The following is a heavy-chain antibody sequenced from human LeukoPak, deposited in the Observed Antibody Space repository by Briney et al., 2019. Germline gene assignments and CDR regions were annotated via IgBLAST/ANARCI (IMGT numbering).Heavy chain of an antibody. J-gene: IGHJ4*02. CDR3: ARAGGVDTAMDANFDY. Sequence: SETLSLTCTVSGASVSSYYWSWIRQPPGKGPEWIGYFSYSGSTNYNPSLRSRVTISVDTSKNHFSLRLSSVTAADTAMYYCARAGGVDTAMDANFDYWGQGTLVTVSS. CDR2: FSYSGST. CDR1: GASVSSYY. D-gene: IGHD5-18*01. V-gene: IGHV4-59*02.